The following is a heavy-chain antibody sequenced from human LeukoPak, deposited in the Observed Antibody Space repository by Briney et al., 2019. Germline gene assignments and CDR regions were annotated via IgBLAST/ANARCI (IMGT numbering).Heavy chain of an antibody. V-gene: IGHV4-34*01. CDR1: GFTFSSYA. J-gene: IGHJ4*02. Sequence: GSLRLSCAASGFTFSSYAMSWIRQPPGKGLEWIGQINDSGSTSYNPSLKSRVTISLDTSKNQFSLKLSSVTAADTAVYYCARRTTYFGWRPSESPSCFDYWGQGTLITVSS. D-gene: IGHD3-9*01. CDR2: INDSGST. CDR3: ARRTTYFGWRPSESPSCFDY.